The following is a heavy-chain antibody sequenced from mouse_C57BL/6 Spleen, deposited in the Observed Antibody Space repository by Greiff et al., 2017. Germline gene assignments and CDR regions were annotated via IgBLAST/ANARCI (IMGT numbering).Heavy chain of an antibody. D-gene: IGHD2-5*01. CDR2: IYPGSGST. CDR1: GYTFTSYW. J-gene: IGHJ4*01. V-gene: IGHV1-55*01. Sequence: QVQLQQPGAELVKPGASVKMSCKASGYTFTSYWITWVKQRPGQGLEWIGDIYPGSGSTNYNEKFKSKATLTVDKSSSTAYMQLSSLTSEVSAVYYCARMESNYVAMDYWGQGTSVTVSS. CDR3: ARMESNYVAMDY.